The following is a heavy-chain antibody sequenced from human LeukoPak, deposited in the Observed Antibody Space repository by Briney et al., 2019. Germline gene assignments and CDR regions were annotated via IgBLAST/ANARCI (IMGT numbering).Heavy chain of an antibody. CDR3: ARGSGKITIFGVPY. J-gene: IGHJ4*02. V-gene: IGHV3-48*01. Sequence: GGSLRLSCAASGFTFSNYDMNWVRQAPGKGLEWVSSISSGSSTIYYADSVKGRFTISRDNAKNSLYLQMTSLRAEDTAVYYCARGSGKITIFGVPYWGQGTLATVSS. D-gene: IGHD3-3*01. CDR2: ISSGSSTI. CDR1: GFTFSNYD.